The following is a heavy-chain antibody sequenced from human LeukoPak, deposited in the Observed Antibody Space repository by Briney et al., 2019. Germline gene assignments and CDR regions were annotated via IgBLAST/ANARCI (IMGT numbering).Heavy chain of an antibody. CDR2: ISWNSGGI. D-gene: IGHD3-10*01. CDR3: AKDKGYGLGSFIDY. CDR1: GFTFDDYA. V-gene: IGHV3-9*01. J-gene: IGHJ4*02. Sequence: AGGSLRLSCAASGFTFDDYAMHWVRQAPGKGLEWVSGISWNSGGIDYADSVKGRFTISRDNGKNSLYLQMNSLRAEDTALYYCAKDKGYGLGSFIDYWGQGTLVTVSS.